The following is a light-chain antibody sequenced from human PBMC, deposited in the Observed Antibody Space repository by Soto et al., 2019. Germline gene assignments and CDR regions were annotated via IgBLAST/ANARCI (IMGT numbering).Light chain of an antibody. CDR2: NVS. Sequence: EIVLTQSRVTLSLSPGGRATLSCRASQSVSGYLAWYRQKPGQAPRLLIYNVSNRATGIPARFSGSGSGTDFTLTISSLEPEDFAVYYCQQRNVWPWTFGQGTKVDIK. V-gene: IGKV3-11*01. J-gene: IGKJ1*01. CDR3: QQRNVWPWT. CDR1: QSVSGY.